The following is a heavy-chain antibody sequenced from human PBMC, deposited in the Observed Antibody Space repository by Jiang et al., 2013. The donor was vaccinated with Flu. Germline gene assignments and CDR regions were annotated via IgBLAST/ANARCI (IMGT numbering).Heavy chain of an antibody. V-gene: IGHV3-30-3*01. CDR2: ISYDGSNK. CDR3: ASNPVGVQLSGDAFDI. Sequence: AASGFTFSSYAMHWVRQAPGKGLEWVAVISYDGSNKYYADSVKGRFTISRDNSKNTLYLQMNSLRAEDTAVYYCASNPVGVQLSGDAFDIWGQGTMVTVSS. D-gene: IGHD5-18*01. CDR1: GFTFSSYA. J-gene: IGHJ3*02.